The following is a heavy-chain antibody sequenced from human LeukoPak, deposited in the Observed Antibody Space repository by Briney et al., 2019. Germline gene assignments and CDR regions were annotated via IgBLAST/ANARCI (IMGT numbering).Heavy chain of an antibody. CDR1: GFTFSSDA. CDR2: ISLSGGNT. D-gene: IGHD3-16*01. Sequence: GGSLRLSCAASGFTFSSDAMSWVRQVPGKGLEWVSGISLSGGNTYYADSVRGRFTISRDNSKNTLYLQMNSLRAEDTAVYYCARVGGSNWFDPWGQGTLVTVSS. J-gene: IGHJ5*02. V-gene: IGHV3-23*01. CDR3: ARVGGSNWFDP.